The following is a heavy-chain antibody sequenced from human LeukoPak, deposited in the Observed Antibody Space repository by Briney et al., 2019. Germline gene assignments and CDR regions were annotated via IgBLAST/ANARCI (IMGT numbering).Heavy chain of an antibody. Sequence: SETLSLTCTVSGGSLSNYFWSWIRQPPGKGLEWIGYIYYSGSTNYNPSLKSRATISVDTSKNQFSLKLSSVTAADTAVYYCARYCSNASCYTHMDVWGKGTTVTVSS. V-gene: IGHV4-59*08. D-gene: IGHD2-2*02. CDR1: GGSLSNYF. J-gene: IGHJ6*03. CDR3: ARYCSNASCYTHMDV. CDR2: IYYSGST.